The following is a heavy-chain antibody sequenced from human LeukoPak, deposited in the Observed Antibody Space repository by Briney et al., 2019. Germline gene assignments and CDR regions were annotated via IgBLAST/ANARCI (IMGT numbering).Heavy chain of an antibody. CDR2: MYYSGSA. V-gene: IGHV4-39*01. CDR3: ARQPRSGNFYYSGLDV. J-gene: IGHJ6*02. D-gene: IGHD1-26*01. Sequence: SETLSLTCIVSGGSISSSSYYWGWIRQPPGKGLEWIGSMYYSGSAYYNPSLKSRVTISKDTSKNQFSLKLNSVTAADTAVYYCARQPRSGNFYYSGLDVWGQGTTVTVSS. CDR1: GGSISSSSYY.